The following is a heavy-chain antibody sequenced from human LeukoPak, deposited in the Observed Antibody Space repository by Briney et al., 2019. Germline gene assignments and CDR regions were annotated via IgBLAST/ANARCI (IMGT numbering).Heavy chain of an antibody. CDR2: ISGTGGST. CDR1: GFTFSSYA. V-gene: IGHV3-23*01. J-gene: IGHJ4*02. Sequence: GGSLRLSCAASGFTFSSYAMSWVRQAPGKGLEWVSLISGTGGSTYYGDSVKGRFTISRDNSKNTLYLQMNSLRAEDTAVYYCAKEPGNISAGYWGQGILVTVSS. D-gene: IGHD2/OR15-2a*01. CDR3: AKEPGNISAGY.